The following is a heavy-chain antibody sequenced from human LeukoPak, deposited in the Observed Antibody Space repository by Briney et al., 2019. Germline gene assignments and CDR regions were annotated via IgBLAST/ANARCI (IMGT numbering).Heavy chain of an antibody. CDR1: GYTFTINY. V-gene: IGHV1-46*01. CDR2: IYPRDGSS. Sequence: ASVTVFCKASGYTFTINYIHWVRQAPGQGLEWMGMIYPRDGSSSYAQKFQGRVTVTRDTSTSTVHMELSGLRSEDTAVYYCARDQEGFDYWGQGTLVTVSS. CDR3: ARDQEGFDY. J-gene: IGHJ4*02.